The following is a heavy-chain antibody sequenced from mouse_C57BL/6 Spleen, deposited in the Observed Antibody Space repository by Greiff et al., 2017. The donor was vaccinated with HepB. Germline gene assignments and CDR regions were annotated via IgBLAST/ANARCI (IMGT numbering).Heavy chain of an antibody. CDR3: ARGIITTVVADY. Sequence: VQLQQSGPELVKPGASVKISCKASGYAFSSSWMNWVKQRPGKGLEWIGRIYPGDGDTNYNGKFKGKATLTADKSSSTAYMQLSSLTSEDSAVYFCARGIITTVVADYWGQGTTLTVSS. D-gene: IGHD1-1*01. CDR1: GYAFSSSW. V-gene: IGHV1-82*01. J-gene: IGHJ2*01. CDR2: IYPGDGDT.